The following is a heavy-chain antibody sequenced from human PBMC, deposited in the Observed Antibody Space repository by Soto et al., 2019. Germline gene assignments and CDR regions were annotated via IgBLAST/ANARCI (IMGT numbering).Heavy chain of an antibody. CDR1: GITFTNAW. Sequence: GGSLRLSCAASGITFTNAWMSWVRQTPGKGLEWVGRIKNKADGGTTDYAAPVRGRFTISRDDSKNTLFLQMNSLETEDTAVYYCTTDPGDYEDFWGRGTLVTVSS. D-gene: IGHD4-17*01. CDR2: IKNKADGGTT. V-gene: IGHV3-15*01. CDR3: TTDPGDYEDF. J-gene: IGHJ4*02.